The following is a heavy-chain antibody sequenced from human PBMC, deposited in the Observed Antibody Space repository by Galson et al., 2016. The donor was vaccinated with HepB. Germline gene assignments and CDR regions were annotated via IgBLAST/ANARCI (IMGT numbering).Heavy chain of an antibody. D-gene: IGHD3-10*01. CDR3: ARDASLCYGPGRDGMDV. V-gene: IGHV1-46*01. CDR1: GYTFTTYY. Sequence: SVKVSCKASGYTFTTYYIHWVRQAPGQGLEWMGVIRPSGGSTSLAQKFQGRVTVTRDTSTTTVYMELNSLRSEDTAVYYCARDASLCYGPGRDGMDVWGQGTTVIVSS. J-gene: IGHJ6*02. CDR2: IRPSGGST.